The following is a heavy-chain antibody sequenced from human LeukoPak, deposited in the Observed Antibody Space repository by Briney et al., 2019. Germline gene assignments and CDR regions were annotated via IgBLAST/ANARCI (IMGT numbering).Heavy chain of an antibody. D-gene: IGHD6-19*01. Sequence: PSETLSLTSAVYGGSFSGYYWSWIRQPPGKRLAWIGEINHSGSTNYNPSLKSRVTISVDTSKNQFSLKLSSVTAADTAVYYCARFSGRYYYYYYMDVWGKGTTVTVSS. CDR1: GGSFSGYY. CDR2: INHSGST. V-gene: IGHV4-34*01. CDR3: ARFSGRYYYYYYMDV. J-gene: IGHJ6*03.